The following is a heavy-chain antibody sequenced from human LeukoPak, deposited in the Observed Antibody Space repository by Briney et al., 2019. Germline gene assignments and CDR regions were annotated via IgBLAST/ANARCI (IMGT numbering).Heavy chain of an antibody. CDR2: INPNSGGT. Sequence: GASVTVSCKASGYTFTGYYMHWVRQAPGQGLEWMGCINPNSGGTNYAQKFQGRVTMTRDTSISTAYMELSRLRSDDTAVYYCARGRGKLTTIPDYWGQGTLVTVSS. CDR3: ARGRGKLTTIPDY. CDR1: GYTFTGYY. D-gene: IGHD3-22*01. V-gene: IGHV1-2*02. J-gene: IGHJ4*02.